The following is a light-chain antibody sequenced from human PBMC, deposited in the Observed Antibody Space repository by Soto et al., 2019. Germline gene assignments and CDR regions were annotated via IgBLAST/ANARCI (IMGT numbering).Light chain of an antibody. CDR2: GAS. V-gene: IGKV3-15*01. CDR3: QQDNNWPPIT. J-gene: IGKJ5*01. CDR1: QSVSSN. Sequence: EIVMTQSPATLSVSPRERATLSCRASQSVSSNLAWYQQKPGQAPRLLIYGASTRDPGIPARFSGSGSGTEFTLTISSLQSEDFAVYYCQQDNNWPPITFGQGTLLEIK.